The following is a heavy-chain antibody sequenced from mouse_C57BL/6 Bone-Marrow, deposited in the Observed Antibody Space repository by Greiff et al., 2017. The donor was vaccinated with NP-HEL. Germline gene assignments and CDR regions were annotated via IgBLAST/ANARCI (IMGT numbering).Heavy chain of an antibody. J-gene: IGHJ4*01. Sequence: QVQLQQSGAELVRPGASVTLSCKASGYTFTDYEMHWVKQTPVHGLEWIGAIDPETGGTAYNQKFKGKAILTADKSSSTAYMELRSLTSEDSAVYYCTRDGYYPLYAMDYWGQGTSVTVSS. D-gene: IGHD2-3*01. V-gene: IGHV1-15*01. CDR1: GYTFTDYE. CDR3: TRDGYYPLYAMDY. CDR2: IDPETGGT.